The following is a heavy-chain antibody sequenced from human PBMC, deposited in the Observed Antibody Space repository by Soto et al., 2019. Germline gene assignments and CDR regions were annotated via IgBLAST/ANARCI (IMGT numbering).Heavy chain of an antibody. J-gene: IGHJ6*02. CDR3: ARQGSNGAYYYYGMDV. CDR1: GYTFSTYS. Sequence: ASVKVSCKASGYTFSTYSMHWVRQAPGHSLEWMGWINGATGQTRSSQRFQDRVTFSVDKSTSTAYLQWSSLKASDTAMYYCARQGSNGAYYYYGMDVWGQGTTVTVSS. D-gene: IGHD2-8*01. V-gene: IGHV1-3*01. CDR2: INGATGQT.